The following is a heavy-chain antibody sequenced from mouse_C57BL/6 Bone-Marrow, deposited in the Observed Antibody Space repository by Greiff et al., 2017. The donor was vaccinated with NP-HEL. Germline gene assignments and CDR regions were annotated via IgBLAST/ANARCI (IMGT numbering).Heavy chain of an antibody. CDR3: ARDKGYAMDY. Sequence: QVQLQQPGAELVRPGTSVKLSCKASGYTFTSYWMHWVKQRPGQGLEWIGVIDPSDSYTNYNQKFKGKATLTVDTSSSTAYMQLSSLTSEDSAVYFCARDKGYAMDYWGQGTSVTVSS. J-gene: IGHJ4*01. CDR1: GYTFTSYW. V-gene: IGHV1-59*01. CDR2: IDPSDSYT.